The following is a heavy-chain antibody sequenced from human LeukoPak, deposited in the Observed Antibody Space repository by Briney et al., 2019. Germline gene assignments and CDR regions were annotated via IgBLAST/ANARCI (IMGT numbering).Heavy chain of an antibody. CDR2: IIPILGIA. Sequence: GSSVKVSCKASGGTFSSYAISWVRQAPGQGLEWMGRIIPILGIANYAQKFQGRVTITADKSTSTAYMELSSLRSEDTAVYYCARAPTVGARYYFDYWGQGTLVTVSS. CDR3: ARAPTVGARYYFDY. V-gene: IGHV1-69*04. D-gene: IGHD1-26*01. CDR1: GGTFSSYA. J-gene: IGHJ4*02.